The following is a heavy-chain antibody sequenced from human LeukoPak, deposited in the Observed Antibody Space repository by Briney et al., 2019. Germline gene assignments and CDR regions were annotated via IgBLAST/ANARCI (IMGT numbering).Heavy chain of an antibody. J-gene: IGHJ6*02. CDR3: ARARGYSGYGSKWYYYGMDV. Sequence: PGGSLRFSCAASGFTVSSNYMSWVRQAPGKGLEWVSVIYSGGSTYYADSVKGRFTISRDNSKNTLYVQMNSLRAEDTAVYYCARARGYSGYGSKWYYYGMDVWGQGTTVTVSS. CDR1: GFTVSSNY. V-gene: IGHV3-53*01. D-gene: IGHD5-12*01. CDR2: IYSGGST.